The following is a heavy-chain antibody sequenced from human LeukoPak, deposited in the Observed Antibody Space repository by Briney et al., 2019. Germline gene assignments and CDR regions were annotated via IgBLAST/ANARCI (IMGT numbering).Heavy chain of an antibody. D-gene: IGHD2-8*01. J-gene: IGHJ4*02. CDR1: PYTLLRYN. CDR3: ARGVPLGYCTYGVCYPPYSFDY. Sequence: SVKVSCKPSPYTLLRYNINWLRQAAAQGLEWVGWGNPRRCESDYLQKLQGRLTITSDSSIDTAYMDLSGLSSEDTAVYYCARGVPLGYCTYGVCYPPYSFDYWGQGTLVTASS. CDR2: GNPRRCES. V-gene: IGHV1-8*03.